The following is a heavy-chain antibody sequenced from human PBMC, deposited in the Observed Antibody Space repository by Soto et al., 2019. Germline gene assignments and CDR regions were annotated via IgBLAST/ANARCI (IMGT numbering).Heavy chain of an antibody. CDR3: ARSWPPPDDYYYYMAV. CDR1: GYTFTSYG. CDR2: ISSYNGNT. Sequence: QVQLVQSGAEVKKPGASVKVSCKASGYTFTSYGFSWVRQAPGQGLEWMGWISSYNGNTNNAQNLRGRVTMPTDPSTSTAYMELRSLRSDDTAVYYCARSWPPPDDYYYYMAVWGKGTTVTVSS. V-gene: IGHV1-18*01. J-gene: IGHJ6*03.